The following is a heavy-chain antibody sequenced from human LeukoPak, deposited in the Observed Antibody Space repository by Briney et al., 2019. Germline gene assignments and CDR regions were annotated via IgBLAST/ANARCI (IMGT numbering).Heavy chain of an antibody. J-gene: IGHJ5*02. CDR3: AKGDTS. V-gene: IGHV3-30*02. CDR1: GFNFSNYD. Sequence: GGSLRLSCAASGFNFSNYDMHWVRQAPGKGLEWVAFIRYDGSDKYYADSVKGRFTISRDNSKNTLYLQMNSLRTENTAVYYCAKGDTSWGQGTLVTVSS. CDR2: IRYDGSDK. D-gene: IGHD2-21*02.